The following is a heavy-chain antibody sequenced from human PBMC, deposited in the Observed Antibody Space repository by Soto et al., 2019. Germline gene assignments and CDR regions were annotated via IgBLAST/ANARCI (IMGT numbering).Heavy chain of an antibody. V-gene: IGHV4-31*03. J-gene: IGHJ5*02. D-gene: IGHD6-19*01. CDR1: GGSISSGGYY. Sequence: SETRSLTCTVSGGSISSGGYYWSWIRQHPGKGLEWIGYIYYSGSTYYNPSLKSRVTISVDTSKNQFSLKLSSVTAADTAVYYCARGGAVATRIDPWGQGTLVTVSS. CDR3: ARGGAVATRIDP. CDR2: IYYSGST.